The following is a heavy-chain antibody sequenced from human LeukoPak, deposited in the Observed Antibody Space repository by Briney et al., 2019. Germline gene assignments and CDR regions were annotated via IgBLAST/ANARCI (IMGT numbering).Heavy chain of an antibody. CDR1: GYTFASYG. V-gene: IGHV1-18*01. Sequence: GASVKVSCKASGYTFASYGISWVRQAPGQGLEWTGWISAHNGEKKYAQKVQGRVTMTTDTSTSTAYMELRSLRSDDTAVYYCARDPTVVTLPGYYFDYWGQGTLVTVSS. J-gene: IGHJ4*02. CDR3: ARDPTVVTLPGYYFDY. D-gene: IGHD4-23*01. CDR2: ISAHNGEK.